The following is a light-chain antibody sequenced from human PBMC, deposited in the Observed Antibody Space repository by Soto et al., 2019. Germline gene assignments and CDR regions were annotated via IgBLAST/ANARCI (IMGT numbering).Light chain of an antibody. J-gene: IGKJ4*01. V-gene: IGKV3-15*01. Sequence: EKVMTQSPATLSVSPGERATLSCRASQSVNSNLAWYQQKPGQPPRLLISDASTRATGIPARFSGSGSGTEFTLTLSSLQSEDFAVYYCQQYSSWPTFGGGTKVEVK. CDR2: DAS. CDR3: QQYSSWPT. CDR1: QSVNSN.